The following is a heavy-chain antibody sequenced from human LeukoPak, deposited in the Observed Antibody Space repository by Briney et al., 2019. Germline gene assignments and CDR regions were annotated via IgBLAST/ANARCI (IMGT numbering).Heavy chain of an antibody. CDR1: GYTFTSYD. Sequence: ASVKVSCKASGYTFTSYDINWVRQATGQGLEWMGWINPNSGNTGYAQKFQGRVTMTRNTSISTAYMELSSLRSEDTAVYYCASAYCGGDCYSPGATNYYYYGMDVWGQGTTVTVSS. CDR3: ASAYCGGDCYSPGATNYYYYGMDV. CDR2: INPNSGNT. D-gene: IGHD2-21*02. J-gene: IGHJ6*02. V-gene: IGHV1-8*01.